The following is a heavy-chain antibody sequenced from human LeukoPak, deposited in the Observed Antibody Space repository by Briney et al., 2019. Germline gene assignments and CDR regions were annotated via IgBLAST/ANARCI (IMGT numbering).Heavy chain of an antibody. D-gene: IGHD3-10*01. J-gene: IGHJ6*03. V-gene: IGHV4-39*01. Sequence: SETLSLTCTVSGGSISSSSYYWGWIRQPPGKGLEWIVSIYYSGSTYSNPSLKSRVTISVDTSKNQFSLQVSSVTAADTAVYYCARPRAGFGELSYYYYMDVWGKGTTVTVSS. CDR2: IYYSGST. CDR1: GGSISSSSYY. CDR3: ARPRAGFGELSYYYYMDV.